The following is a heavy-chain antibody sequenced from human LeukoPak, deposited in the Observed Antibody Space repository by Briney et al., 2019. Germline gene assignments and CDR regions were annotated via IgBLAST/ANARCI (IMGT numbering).Heavy chain of an antibody. Sequence: SETLSLTCAVYGGSFSGYYWSWIRQPPGKGLEWIGEIDHSGSTNYNPSLKSRVTISVDTSKNQFSLKLSSVTAADTAVYYCASFQQQDDAFDIWGQGTMVTVSS. D-gene: IGHD6-13*01. V-gene: IGHV4-34*01. CDR3: ASFQQQDDAFDI. CDR2: IDHSGST. CDR1: GGSFSGYY. J-gene: IGHJ3*02.